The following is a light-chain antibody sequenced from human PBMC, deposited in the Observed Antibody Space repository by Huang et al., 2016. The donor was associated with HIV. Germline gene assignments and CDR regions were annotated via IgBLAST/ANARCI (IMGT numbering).Light chain of an antibody. V-gene: IGKV1-33*01. J-gene: IGKJ2*01. CDR2: DAS. CDR1: QDISKN. CDR3: QQYDSVRRYT. Sequence: DIQMTQSPSSLSASVGDRVTINCQASQDISKNLNWYQQKPGKVPKLLIYDASNLEIGVLSRVSGRGSGTDCTFIISSLQPEDIATYYCQQYDSVRRYTFGLGTKLEV.